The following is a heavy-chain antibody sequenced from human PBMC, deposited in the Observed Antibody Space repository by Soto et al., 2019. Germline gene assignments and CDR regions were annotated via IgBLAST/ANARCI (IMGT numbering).Heavy chain of an antibody. Sequence: PSETLSLTCTVSGGSISNDYYFWSWIRQPPGKGLEWIGYIHCSGTTNYNPSVMSRVTISVDTSKNQLSLNLSSVTAADTAVYYCARGRREYCTNGVCYTFVPDWGQGTLVTVSS. J-gene: IGHJ4*02. CDR3: ARGRREYCTNGVCYTFVPD. CDR2: IHCSGTT. D-gene: IGHD2-8*01. CDR1: GGSISNDYYF. V-gene: IGHV4-61*01.